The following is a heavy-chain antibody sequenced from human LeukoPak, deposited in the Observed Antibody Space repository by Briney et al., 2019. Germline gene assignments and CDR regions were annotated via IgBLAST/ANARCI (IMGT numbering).Heavy chain of an antibody. CDR2: ISYDGSNK. D-gene: IGHD6-13*01. V-gene: IGHV3-30*18. CDR1: GFTFSSYG. CDR3: AKEDAAAGTYDY. J-gene: IGHJ4*02. Sequence: GRSLRLSCAASGFTFSSYGMHWVRQAPGKGLEWVAVISYDGSNKYYADSVKGRFTIFRDNSKNTLYLQMNSLRAEDTAVYYCAKEDAAAGTYDYWGQGTLVTVSS.